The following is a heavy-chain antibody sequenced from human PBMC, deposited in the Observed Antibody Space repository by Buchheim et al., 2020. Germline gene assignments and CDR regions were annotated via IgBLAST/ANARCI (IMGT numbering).Heavy chain of an antibody. V-gene: IGHV1-69*01. CDR3: ARPFGVAARPIVEDWYFDL. Sequence: QVQLVQSGAEVKKPGSSVKISCKASGGTFSSYAISWVRQAPGQGLEWMGGIIPIFGTANYAQKFQGRVTITADESTSTAYMELSSLRSEDTAVYYCARPFGVAARPIVEDWYFDLWGRGTL. CDR2: IIPIFGTA. D-gene: IGHD6-6*01. J-gene: IGHJ2*01. CDR1: GGTFSSYA.